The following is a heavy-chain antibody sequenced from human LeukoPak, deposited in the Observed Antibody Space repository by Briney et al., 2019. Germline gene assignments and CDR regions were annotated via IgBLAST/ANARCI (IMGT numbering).Heavy chain of an antibody. CDR3: AREGGSSSWYGREAYFDY. J-gene: IGHJ4*02. CDR2: ISYDGSNK. D-gene: IGHD6-13*01. Sequence: GGSLRLSCAASGFTFSSYAMHWVRQAPGKGLEWVAVISYDGSNKYYADSVKGRFTISRDNSKNPLYLQMNSLRAEDTAVYYCAREGGSSSWYGREAYFDYWGQGTLVTVSS. CDR1: GFTFSSYA. V-gene: IGHV3-30-3*01.